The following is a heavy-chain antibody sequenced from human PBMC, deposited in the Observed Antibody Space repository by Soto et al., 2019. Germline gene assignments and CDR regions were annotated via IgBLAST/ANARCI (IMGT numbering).Heavy chain of an antibody. CDR1: GGSFSGYY. J-gene: IGHJ5*02. D-gene: IGHD6-6*01. CDR2: INHSGST. CDR3: ARGRGIAARLSWFDP. V-gene: IGHV4-34*01. Sequence: QVQLQQWGAGLLKPSETLSLTCAVYGGSFSGYYWSWIRQPPGKGLEWIGEINHSGSTNYNPSRKSRVTISVDTSTNQFSLKLSSVTAADTAVYYCARGRGIAARLSWFDPWGQGTLVTVSS.